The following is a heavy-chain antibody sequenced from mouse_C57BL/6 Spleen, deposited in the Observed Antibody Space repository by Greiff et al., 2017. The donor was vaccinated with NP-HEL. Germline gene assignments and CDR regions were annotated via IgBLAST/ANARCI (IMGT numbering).Heavy chain of an antibody. CDR1: GYTFTSYW. CDR2: IDPNSGGT. Sequence: QVQLQQPGAELVKPGASVKLSCKASGYTFTSYWMHWVKQRPGRGLEWIGRIDPNSGGTKYNEKFKSKATLTVDKPSSTAYMQLSSLTSEDSAVYYCARSCPYDYDGGGYAMDYWGQGTSVTVSS. D-gene: IGHD2-4*01. J-gene: IGHJ4*01. V-gene: IGHV1-72*01. CDR3: ARSCPYDYDGGGYAMDY.